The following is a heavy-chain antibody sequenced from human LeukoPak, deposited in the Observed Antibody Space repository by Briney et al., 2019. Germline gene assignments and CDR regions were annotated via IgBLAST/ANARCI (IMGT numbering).Heavy chain of an antibody. CDR2: INHSGST. D-gene: IGHD3-10*01. CDR1: GGSFSGYY. Sequence: SETLSLTCAVYGGSFSGYYWSWIRQPPGKGLEWIGEINHSGSTNYSPSLKSRVTISVDTSKNQVSLNLNSVTAADTAVYYCARHYPRLAGAFDSWGQGTLVIVSS. J-gene: IGHJ4*02. CDR3: ARHYPRLAGAFDS. V-gene: IGHV4-34*01.